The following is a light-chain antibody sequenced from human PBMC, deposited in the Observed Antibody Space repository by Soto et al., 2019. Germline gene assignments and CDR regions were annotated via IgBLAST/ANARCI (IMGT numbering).Light chain of an antibody. CDR1: QSISTY. J-gene: IGKJ2*01. CDR2: AAS. CDR3: QQSYRTPRT. Sequence: DIQMTQSPSSLSASVGDRVTITCRASQSISTYLNWYQQKVGKAPKLLIYAASSLQRGVPSRFSGSGSGTDSTLTLSSLQPEAFATCYCQQSYRTPRTFGQGTKLDIK. V-gene: IGKV1-39*01.